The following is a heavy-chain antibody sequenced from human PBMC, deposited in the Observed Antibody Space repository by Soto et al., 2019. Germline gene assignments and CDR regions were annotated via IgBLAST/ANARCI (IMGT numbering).Heavy chain of an antibody. CDR2: ISGGLGIA. CDR3: AKDSRLPGFGLLINAFDM. V-gene: IGHV3-23*01. J-gene: IGHJ3*02. Sequence: LRLSFAVSGFTFNDYAISWVRQAPGKGLEWVSTISGGLGIAYYAASVEGRFTISGDSSNNTLYLQMNSLGVEDTATYYCAKDSRLPGFGLLINAFDMWGHGTMVTVSS. CDR1: GFTFNDYA. D-gene: IGHD3-3*01.